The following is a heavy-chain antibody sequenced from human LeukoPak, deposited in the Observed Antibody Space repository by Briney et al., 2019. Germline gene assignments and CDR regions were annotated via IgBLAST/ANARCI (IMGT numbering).Heavy chain of an antibody. CDR3: ARLSPLYGDYGVFHY. CDR2: IYYSGRT. D-gene: IGHD4-17*01. Sequence: SETLSLTCAVYGGSFSGYFWTWIRQPPGKGLEWIGYIYYSGRTNYSPSLKSRVTISVDTSKNQFSLELTSVTAADTAVYYCARLSPLYGDYGVFHYWGQGTLVTVSS. J-gene: IGHJ4*02. CDR1: GGSFSGYF. V-gene: IGHV4-59*08.